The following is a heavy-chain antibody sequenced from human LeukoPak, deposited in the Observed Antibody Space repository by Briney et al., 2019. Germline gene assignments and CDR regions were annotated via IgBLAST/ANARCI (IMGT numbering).Heavy chain of an antibody. J-gene: IGHJ5*02. D-gene: IGHD6-6*01. Sequence: GESLKISFKGSGYSFTSYWIGWVRQMPGKGLEWMGIIYPGDSDTRYSPSFQGQVTISADKSISTAYLQWSSLKASDTAMYYCARLKSIAARYNWFDPWGQGTLVTVSS. V-gene: IGHV5-51*01. CDR1: GYSFTSYW. CDR2: IYPGDSDT. CDR3: ARLKSIAARYNWFDP.